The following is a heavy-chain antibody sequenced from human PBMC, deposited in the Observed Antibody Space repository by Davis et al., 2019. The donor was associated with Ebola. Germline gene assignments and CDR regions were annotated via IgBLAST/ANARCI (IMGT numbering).Heavy chain of an antibody. J-gene: IGHJ4*02. CDR1: GGTFRDYT. Sequence: AASVTVSCKASGGTFRDYTINWVRQAPGQGLEWMGGIIPIFGAPTYAQKFQGRVTITADKSTSKAYMELNSLRSEDTAVYYCARELRPSVGLIRSPQGYWGQGTLVTVSS. D-gene: IGHD3-3*01. CDR2: IIPIFGAP. V-gene: IGHV1-69*06. CDR3: ARELRPSVGLIRSPQGY.